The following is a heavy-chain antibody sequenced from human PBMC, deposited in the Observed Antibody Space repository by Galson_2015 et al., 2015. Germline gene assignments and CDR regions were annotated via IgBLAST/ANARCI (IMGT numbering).Heavy chain of an antibody. CDR1: GASISSYY. J-gene: IGHJ4*02. CDR2: IYHSGTT. Sequence: ETLSLTCTVSGASISSYYWRWVRQPPGRGLEWIGYIYHSGTTNYNPSLKSRVTISVDTSKNQFSLKLSSVTAADTAVYYCARRRDYFDYWGQGTLVTVSS. V-gene: IGHV4-59*01. CDR3: ARRRDYFDY.